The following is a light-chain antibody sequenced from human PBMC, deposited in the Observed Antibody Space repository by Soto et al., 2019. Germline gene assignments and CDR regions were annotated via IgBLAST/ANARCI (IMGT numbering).Light chain of an antibody. V-gene: IGLV7-46*02. CDR1: TGAVTSGHY. CDR2: DTS. Sequence: QAVVTQEPSLTVSPGGTVTLTCGSSTGAVTSGHYPYWFQQRPGQAPRTLIYDTSNKHSWTPARFSGSLLGGKAALTLLGAQPEDEADYYCLLSYSGVVVFGGGTKVTVL. J-gene: IGLJ2*01. CDR3: LLSYSGVVV.